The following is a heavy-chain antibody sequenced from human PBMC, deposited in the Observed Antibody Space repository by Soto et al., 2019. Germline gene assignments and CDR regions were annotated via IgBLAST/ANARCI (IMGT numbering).Heavy chain of an antibody. V-gene: IGHV3-7*04. D-gene: IGHD4-4*01. CDR3: ARDSNYYYYGMDV. J-gene: IGHJ6*02. CDR2: IKQDGSEK. CDR1: GFTFSSYW. Sequence: EVQLVESGGGLVQPGGSLRLSCAASGFTFSSYWMSWVRQAPGKGLEWVANIKQDGSEKYYVDSVKGRFTISRDNAKNSLYLQMNSLRAEDTAVYYCARDSNYYYYGMDVWGQGTTVTVSS.